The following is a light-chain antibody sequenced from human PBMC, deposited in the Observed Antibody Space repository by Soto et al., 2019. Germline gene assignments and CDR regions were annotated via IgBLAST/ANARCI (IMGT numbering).Light chain of an antibody. CDR3: PQYNSYSRT. J-gene: IGKJ1*01. Sequence: DIQMTQSPATLSASVGDRVTITCRASQSISTWLAWYKQKPGKAPKLLIYKASSLESGVPSRFSGSGSGTEFTLTISSLQPDDFATYSCPQYNSYSRTFGQGTRVEIK. V-gene: IGKV1-5*03. CDR2: KAS. CDR1: QSISTW.